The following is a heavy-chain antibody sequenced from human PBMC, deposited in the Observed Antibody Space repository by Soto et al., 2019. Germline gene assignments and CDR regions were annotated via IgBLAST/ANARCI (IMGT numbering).Heavy chain of an antibody. D-gene: IGHD5-18*01. Sequence: LRLSCAASGFSFSSYWMHWVRQAPGKGLEWVANIKQDGSEKYYVDSVKGRFTISRDNAQNSLYLQMNSLRTEDTAVYYCATGYTYGPDYWGQGTLVTVS. V-gene: IGHV3-7*03. J-gene: IGHJ4*02. CDR1: GFSFSSYW. CDR3: ATGYTYGPDY. CDR2: IKQDGSEK.